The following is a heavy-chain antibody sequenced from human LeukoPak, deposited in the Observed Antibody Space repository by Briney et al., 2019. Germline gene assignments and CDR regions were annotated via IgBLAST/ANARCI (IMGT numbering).Heavy chain of an antibody. V-gene: IGHV3-66*01. D-gene: IGHD3-9*01. CDR3: ARDPGSYDILTGYRYYFDY. Sequence: GGSLRLSCAASGFTVSSNYMNWVRQAPGEGLEWVSVIYSGGSTYYADSVKGRFTISRDNSKNTLYLQMNSLRAEDTAVYYCARDPGSYDILTGYRYYFDYWGQGTLVTVSS. CDR1: GFTVSSNY. J-gene: IGHJ4*02. CDR2: IYSGGST.